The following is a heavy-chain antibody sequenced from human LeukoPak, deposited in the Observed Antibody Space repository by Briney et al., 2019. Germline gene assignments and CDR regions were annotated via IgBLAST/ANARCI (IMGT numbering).Heavy chain of an antibody. CDR1: GFTFSSYA. J-gene: IGHJ4*02. CDR3: AKLYSSGWSSSDY. V-gene: IGHV3-23*01. Sequence: GGSLRLSCAASGFTFSSYAMSWVRQAPGKGLEWVSAISGSGGSTYYADSVKGRFTISRDNSKNTLYLQMNSLRAEDTAVFYCAKLYSSGWSSSDYWGQGTLVTVSS. CDR2: ISGSGGST. D-gene: IGHD6-19*01.